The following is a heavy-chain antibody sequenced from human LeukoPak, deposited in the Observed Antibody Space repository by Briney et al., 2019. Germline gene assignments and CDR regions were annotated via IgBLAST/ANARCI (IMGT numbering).Heavy chain of an antibody. Sequence: SETLSLTCTVSGGSISSYYWSWIRQPAGKGLEWIGRIYTSGSTNYNPSLKSRATMSVDTSKNQFSLKLSSVTAADTAEYYCARETYYYDSSGYDYYYYMDVWGKGTTVTVSS. CDR2: IYTSGST. V-gene: IGHV4-4*07. D-gene: IGHD3-22*01. CDR3: ARETYYYDSSGYDYYYYMDV. CDR1: GGSISSYY. J-gene: IGHJ6*03.